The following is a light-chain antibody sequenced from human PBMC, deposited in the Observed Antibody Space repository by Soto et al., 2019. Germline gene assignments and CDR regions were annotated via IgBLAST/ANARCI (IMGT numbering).Light chain of an antibody. CDR1: QSVSSN. Sequence: EIVMTQSPATLSVSPVERATLSCRASQSVSSNLAWYQQKPGQAPRLLIYGASTRATGIPARFSGSGSGTEFTLTISSLQSEDFAVYYCQQYNNWPPFGQGTKVDIK. V-gene: IGKV3-15*01. CDR2: GAS. J-gene: IGKJ1*01. CDR3: QQYNNWPP.